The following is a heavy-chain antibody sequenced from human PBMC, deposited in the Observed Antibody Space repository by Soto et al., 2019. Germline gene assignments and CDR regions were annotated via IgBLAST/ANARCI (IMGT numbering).Heavy chain of an antibody. CDR3: AKGGWYSSSFHSY. D-gene: IGHD6-13*01. V-gene: IGHV3-30*18. J-gene: IGHJ4*02. CDR2: ISYDGSNK. Sequence: QVQLVESGGGVVQPGRSLRLSCAASGFTFSSYGMHWVRQAPGKGLEWVAVISYDGSNKYYADSVKGRFTISRDNSKNTLYLQMNSLRAEDTAAYYCAKGGWYSSSFHSYWGQGTLVTVSS. CDR1: GFTFSSYG.